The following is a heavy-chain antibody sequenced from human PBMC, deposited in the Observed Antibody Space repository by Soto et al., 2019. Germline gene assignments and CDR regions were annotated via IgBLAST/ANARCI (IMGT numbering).Heavy chain of an antibody. J-gene: IGHJ3*02. CDR1: GFTFSSYG. CDR2: ISRDENQK. Sequence: QVQLVESGGGVVQPGRSLRLSCAASGFTFSSYGMHWVRQAPGKGLEWVAVISRDENQKYYADAVKGRFTISRDNSKNTWFLQMNRVRAVDTDVYYCAKEGRDAFDIWGQGTVVTVSS. CDR3: AKEGRDAFDI. V-gene: IGHV3-30*18.